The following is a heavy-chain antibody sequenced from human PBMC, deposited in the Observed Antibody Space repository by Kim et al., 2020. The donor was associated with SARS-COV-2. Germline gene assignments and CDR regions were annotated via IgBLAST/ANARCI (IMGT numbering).Heavy chain of an antibody. Sequence: GGSLRLSCIASGFIFSDYRMNWVRQAPGKGLEWVSYIRNNDGGLYYADSVRDRFTTSRDDAKSSLYLQMNSLRLDDTAVYYCVRDGLAVIYNPALNSWGQGTLVTASS. V-gene: IGHV3-48*01. CDR1: GFIFSDYR. CDR3: VRDGLAVIYNPALNS. D-gene: IGHD1-1*01. CDR2: IRNNDGGL. J-gene: IGHJ4*02.